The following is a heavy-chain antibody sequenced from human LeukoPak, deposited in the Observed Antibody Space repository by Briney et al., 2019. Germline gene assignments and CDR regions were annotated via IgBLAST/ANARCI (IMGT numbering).Heavy chain of an antibody. V-gene: IGHV3-74*01. D-gene: IGHD3-22*01. CDR1: GFTFSSHW. J-gene: IGHJ4*02. CDR2: IHRDGSST. Sequence: GGSLRLSCAASGFTFSSHWMRWVRQAPGKGLVWVSHIHRDGSSTTYADSVKGRFTISRDNAKNTLYLQMNSLRAEDTAVYYCVRGKSSYDSSGRYDYWGQGTLVTVSS. CDR3: VRGKSSYDSSGRYDY.